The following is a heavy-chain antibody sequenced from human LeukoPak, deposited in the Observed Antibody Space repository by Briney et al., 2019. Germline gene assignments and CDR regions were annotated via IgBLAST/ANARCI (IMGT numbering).Heavy chain of an antibody. J-gene: IGHJ5*02. CDR1: GGSISSGSYY. V-gene: IGHV4-61*09. CDR3: ARSRRTAVFDP. D-gene: IGHD6-6*01. CDR2: IYTSGST. Sequence: SETLSLTCTVSGGSISSGSYYWSWIRQPAGKGLEWIGHIYTSGSTNYNPSLKSRATISVDTSKNQFSLKLTSVTAADTAVYYCARSRRTAVFDPWGQGILVTVSS.